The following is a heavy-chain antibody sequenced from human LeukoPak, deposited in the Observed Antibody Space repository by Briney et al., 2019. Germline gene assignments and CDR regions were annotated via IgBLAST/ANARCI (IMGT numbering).Heavy chain of an antibody. V-gene: IGHV3-21*01. CDR1: GFTFSSYS. J-gene: IGHJ6*02. D-gene: IGHD5-18*01. CDR2: ISSSSSYI. Sequence: PGGSLRLSCAASGFTFSSYSMNWVRQAPGKGLEWVSSISSSSSYIYYADSVKGRFTISRDNAKNSLYLQMNSLRAEDTAEYYCARDMQIQLSLAPYYYYGMDVWGQGTTVTVSS. CDR3: ARDMQIQLSLAPYYYYGMDV.